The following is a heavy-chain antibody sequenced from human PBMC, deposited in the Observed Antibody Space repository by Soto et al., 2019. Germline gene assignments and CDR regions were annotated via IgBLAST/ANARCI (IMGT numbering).Heavy chain of an antibody. CDR3: AHRHRVGTVPDGCDF. CDR1: GFPFSPRGVG. CDR2: IYSNNHN. Sequence: FGPTLVKPTQTLTLTCSFSGFPFSPRGVGVGWIRQPPGKPPECLAVIYSNNHNRYNPSLPTRVSITKDTSKSQEVLTMTNMDPADTATYFCAHRHRVGTVPDGCDFWGRGILGTVSS. D-gene: IGHD1-26*01. V-gene: IGHV2-5*01. J-gene: IGHJ4*02.